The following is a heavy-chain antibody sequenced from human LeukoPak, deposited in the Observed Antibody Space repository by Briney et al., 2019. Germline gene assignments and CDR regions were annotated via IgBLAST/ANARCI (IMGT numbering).Heavy chain of an antibody. CDR2: ISGSGGNT. D-gene: IGHD1-14*01. CDR1: GFTFSNYG. Sequence: GSLRLSCAASGFTFSNYGMSWVRQAPGKGLEWVSTISGSGGNTYYADSVKGRFTISRDTSKNTLYLQMNSPRAEDTAVYYCAKATGYLLWGQGTLVTVSS. J-gene: IGHJ4*02. V-gene: IGHV3-23*01. CDR3: AKATGYLL.